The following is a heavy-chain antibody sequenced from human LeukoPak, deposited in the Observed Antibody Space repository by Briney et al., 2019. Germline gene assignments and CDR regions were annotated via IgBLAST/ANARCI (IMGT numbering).Heavy chain of an antibody. CDR1: GFTFSTYT. J-gene: IGHJ4*02. D-gene: IGHD1-7*01. V-gene: IGHV3-33*01. CDR3: AREENWNYALT. CDR2: IRHDGGDK. Sequence: GGSLRLSCAASGFTFSTYTMHWVRQAPGKGLEWVALIRHDGGDKFYADSVKGRFTVSGDNSKNTLYLQMSSLRAEDTAVYFCAREENWNYALTWGRGTLVTVSS.